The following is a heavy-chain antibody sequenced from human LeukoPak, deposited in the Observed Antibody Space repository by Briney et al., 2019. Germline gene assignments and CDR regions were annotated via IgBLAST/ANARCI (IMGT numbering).Heavy chain of an antibody. Sequence: ASVKVSCKASGYTFTDYYIHWVRQAPGQGLEWMGWINPNSGGTNYAQKFQGRVTMTRDTPISTAYMELSGLRSDDTAVYYCARDYPGMITGVEKYFFDYWGQGTLVTVSS. D-gene: IGHD7-27*01. CDR2: INPNSGGT. CDR3: ARDYPGMITGVEKYFFDY. CDR1: GYTFTDYY. J-gene: IGHJ4*02. V-gene: IGHV1-2*02.